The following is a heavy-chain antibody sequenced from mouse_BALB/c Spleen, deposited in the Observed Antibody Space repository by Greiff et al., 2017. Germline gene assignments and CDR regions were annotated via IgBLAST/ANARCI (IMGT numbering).Heavy chain of an antibody. CDR2: ISSGGSYT. V-gene: IGHV5-6*01. CDR3: ARVPHYAMDY. CDR1: GFTFSSYG. D-gene: IGHD5-1*01. J-gene: IGHJ4*01. Sequence: EVKVVESGGDLVKPGGSLKLSCAASGFTFSSYGMSWVRQTPDKRLEWVATISSGGSYTYYPDSVKGRFTISRDNAKNTLYLQMSSLKSEDTAMYYCARVPHYAMDYWGQGTSVTVSS.